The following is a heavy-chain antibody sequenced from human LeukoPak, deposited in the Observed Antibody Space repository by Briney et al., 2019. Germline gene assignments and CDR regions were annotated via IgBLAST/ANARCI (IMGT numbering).Heavy chain of an antibody. Sequence: GASVKVSCKASGYTFTSYGISWVRQAPGQGLEWMGWISAYNGNTNYAQKPQGRVTMTTDTSTSTAYMELRSLRSDDTAVYYCARSRELPPSGYYFDYWGQGTLVTVSS. J-gene: IGHJ4*02. CDR1: GYTFTSYG. D-gene: IGHD1-26*01. CDR3: ARSRELPPSGYYFDY. CDR2: ISAYNGNT. V-gene: IGHV1-18*01.